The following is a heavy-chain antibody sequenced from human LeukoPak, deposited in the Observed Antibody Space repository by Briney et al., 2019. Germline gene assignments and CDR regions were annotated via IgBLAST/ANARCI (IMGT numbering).Heavy chain of an antibody. CDR3: AVQDRRGDQDPVDY. CDR1: GGSISSSSYY. Sequence: KPSETLSLTCTVSGGSISSSSYYWGWIRQPPGKGLEWIGSIYYSGSTYYNPSLKSRVTISVDTSKNQFSLKLSSVTAADTAVYYCAVQDRRGDQDPVDYWGQGTLVTVSS. V-gene: IGHV4-39*07. CDR2: IYYSGST. J-gene: IGHJ4*02. D-gene: IGHD1-14*01.